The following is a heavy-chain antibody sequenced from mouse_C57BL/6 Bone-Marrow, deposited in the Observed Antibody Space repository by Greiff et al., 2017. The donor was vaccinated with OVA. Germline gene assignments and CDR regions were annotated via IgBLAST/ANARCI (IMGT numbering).Heavy chain of an antibody. V-gene: IGHV5-17*01. CDR2: ISSGSSTI. D-gene: IGHD2-1*01. Sequence: EVHLVESGGGLVKPGGSLKLSCAASGFTFSDYGMHWVHQAPEKGLEWVAYISSGSSTIYYADTVKGRFTISRDNAKNTLFLQMTSLRSEDTAMYYCARLLLLAYWGQGTLVTVSA. CDR3: ARLLLLAY. J-gene: IGHJ3*01. CDR1: GFTFSDYG.